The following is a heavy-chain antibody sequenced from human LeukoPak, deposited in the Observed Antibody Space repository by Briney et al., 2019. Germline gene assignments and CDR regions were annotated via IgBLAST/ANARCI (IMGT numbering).Heavy chain of an antibody. CDR1: GGTFSSYA. CDR2: IIPIFGTA. D-gene: IGHD3-16*02. Sequence: GASVKVSCKASGGTFSSYAISWVRQAPGQGLEWMGGIIPIFGTANYAQKFQGRVTITADESTSTAYMELSNLRSEDTAVYYCARSRLRLGELSLGPDYWGQGTLVTVSS. J-gene: IGHJ4*02. V-gene: IGHV1-69*13. CDR3: ARSRLRLGELSLGPDY.